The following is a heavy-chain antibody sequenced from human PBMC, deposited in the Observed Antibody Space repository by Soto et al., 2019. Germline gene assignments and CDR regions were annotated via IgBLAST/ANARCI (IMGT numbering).Heavy chain of an antibody. J-gene: IGHJ5*02. Sequence: LSLTCAVYGGSFSGYYWSWIRQPPGKGLEWIGEINHSGSTNYNPSLKSRVTISVDTSKNQFSLKLSSVTAADTAVYYCASGRLYYDFWSGYSNWFDPWGQGTLVTVSS. CDR2: INHSGST. D-gene: IGHD3-3*01. V-gene: IGHV4-34*01. CDR3: ASGRLYYDFWSGYSNWFDP. CDR1: GGSFSGYY.